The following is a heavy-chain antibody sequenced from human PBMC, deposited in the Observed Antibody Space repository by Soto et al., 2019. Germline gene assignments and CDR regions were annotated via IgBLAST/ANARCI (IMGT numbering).Heavy chain of an antibody. D-gene: IGHD6-6*01. Sequence: ASVKVSCKVSGYTLTELSMHWVRQAPGKGLEWMGGFDPEDGETIYAQKFQGRVTMTEDTSTDTAYMELSSLRSEDTAVYYCANDTRIAARPYYYGMEVWGQGTTVTVS. J-gene: IGHJ6*02. CDR1: GYTLTELS. V-gene: IGHV1-24*01. CDR3: ANDTRIAARPYYYGMEV. CDR2: FDPEDGET.